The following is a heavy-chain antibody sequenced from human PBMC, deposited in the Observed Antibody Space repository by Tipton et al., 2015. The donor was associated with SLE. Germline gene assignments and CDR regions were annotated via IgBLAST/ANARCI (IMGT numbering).Heavy chain of an antibody. J-gene: IGHJ4*02. CDR2: IRYDGSNK. CDR1: GFTFSSYG. V-gene: IGHV3-30*02. Sequence: SLRLSCAASGFTFSSYGMHWVRQAPGKGLEWVAFIRYDGSNKYYAESVKGRFTISRDNSKNTLYLQMNSLRAEDTAVYYCAKENVNIVALDYWGQGTLVTVSS. D-gene: IGHD5-12*01. CDR3: AKENVNIVALDY.